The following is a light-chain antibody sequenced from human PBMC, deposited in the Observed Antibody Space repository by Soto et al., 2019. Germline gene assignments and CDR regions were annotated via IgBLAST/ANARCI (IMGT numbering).Light chain of an antibody. CDR1: SSDVGAYHS. Sequence: HSALTQPASVSGSPGQSFTIPCTGSSSDVGAYHSVSWYQQHPGKAPKLIIFDVSNRPSGVSNRFSGSKSGNTASLTISGLQAEDEADYYCSSFTDTGTVMFGGGTKVTVL. J-gene: IGLJ3*02. CDR3: SSFTDTGTVM. CDR2: DVS. V-gene: IGLV2-14*03.